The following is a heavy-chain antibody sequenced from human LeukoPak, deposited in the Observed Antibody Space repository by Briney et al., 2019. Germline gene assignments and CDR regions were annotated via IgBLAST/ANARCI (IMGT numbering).Heavy chain of an antibody. V-gene: IGHV1-2*02. CDR2: INPNSGGT. D-gene: IGHD3-22*01. J-gene: IGHJ6*02. CDR1: GYTFTGYY. Sequence: ASVKVSCKASGYTFTGYYMHWVRQAPGQGLEWMGWINPNSGGTNYAQKFQGRVTMTRDTSISTAYMELRSLRSDDTAVYYCARDVPTYYYDSSGYFPPEYYGMDVWGQGTTVTVSS. CDR3: ARDVPTYYYDSSGYFPPEYYGMDV.